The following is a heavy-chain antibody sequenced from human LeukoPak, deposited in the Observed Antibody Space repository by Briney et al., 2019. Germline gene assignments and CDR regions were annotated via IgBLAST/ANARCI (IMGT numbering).Heavy chain of an antibody. J-gene: IGHJ5*02. CDR2: IRYDGSNK. V-gene: IGHV3-30*02. D-gene: IGHD2-2*01. CDR1: GFTFSSYG. CDR3: AKRGWLLYNWFDP. Sequence: GGSLRLSCAASGFTFSSYGMHWVRQAPGKGLEWVAFIRYDGSNKYYADSVKGRFTISGDNSKNTLYLQMNSLRAEDTAVYYCAKRGWLLYNWFDPWGQGTLVTVSS.